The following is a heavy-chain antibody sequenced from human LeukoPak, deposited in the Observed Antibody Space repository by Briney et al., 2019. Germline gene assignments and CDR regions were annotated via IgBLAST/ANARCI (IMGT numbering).Heavy chain of an antibody. J-gene: IGHJ4*02. CDR1: GFTFSSYA. Sequence: PGGSLRLSCAASGFTFSSYAMSWVRQAPGKGLEWVSVINGSGGRTYYADSVKGRFTISRDNSKNTLYVQMNSLRAEDTAVYYCAKDLLAATIDYYFDYWGQGTLVTVSS. CDR3: AKDLLAATIDYYFDY. CDR2: INGSGGRT. V-gene: IGHV3-23*01. D-gene: IGHD5-12*01.